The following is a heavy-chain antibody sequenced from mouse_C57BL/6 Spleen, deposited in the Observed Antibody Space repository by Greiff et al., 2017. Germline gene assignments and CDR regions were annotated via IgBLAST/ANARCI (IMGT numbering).Heavy chain of an antibody. CDR3: ARDGYYPFYAMDY. V-gene: IGHV1-80*01. CDR2: IYPGDGDT. Sequence: QVQLQQSGAELVKPGASVKISCKASGYAFSSYWMNWVKQRPGKGLEWIGQIYPGDGDTNYNGKCKGKATLTADKSSSTAYMQLSSLTSEDSAVYFCARDGYYPFYAMDYWGQGTSVTVSS. J-gene: IGHJ4*01. CDR1: GYAFSSYW. D-gene: IGHD2-3*01.